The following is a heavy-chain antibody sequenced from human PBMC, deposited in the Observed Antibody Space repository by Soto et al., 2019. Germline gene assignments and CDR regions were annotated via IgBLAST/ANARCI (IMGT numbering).Heavy chain of an antibody. CDR1: GDSVTSGSHY. D-gene: IGHD5-12*01. V-gene: IGHV4-61*01. Sequence: QVQLQESGPGLVKPSETLSLTCTVSGDSVTSGSHYWSWIRQPPGKGLEYIGYIFYSENTSYHPSLKWRVNKSGDAAQNQFSPKVGSVNAADTAPYYCARVPVEMATIGYYYSYGVDVWGQGTTVTVS. CDR3: ARVPVEMATIGYYYSYGVDV. J-gene: IGHJ6*02. CDR2: IFYSENT.